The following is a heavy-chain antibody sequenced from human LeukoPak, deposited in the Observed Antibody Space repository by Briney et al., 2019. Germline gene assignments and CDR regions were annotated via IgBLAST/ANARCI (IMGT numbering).Heavy chain of an antibody. CDR3: ARFGYVAAVDL. V-gene: IGHV3-7*01. CDR2: INPAGTET. CDR1: GFSFSAYW. D-gene: IGHD2-15*01. J-gene: IGHJ4*02. Sequence: GGSLRLSCAASGFSFSAYWMTWVRQAPGTGLEWVANINPAGTETYYVDPVKGRFTISRDNAKDLLYLQMNSLRAEDTAVYYCARFGYVAAVDLWGQGTLVTVSS.